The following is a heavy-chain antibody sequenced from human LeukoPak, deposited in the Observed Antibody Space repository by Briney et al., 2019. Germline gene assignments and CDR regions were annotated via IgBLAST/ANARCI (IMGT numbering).Heavy chain of an antibody. J-gene: IGHJ4*02. CDR1: GFTFSSYG. V-gene: IGHV3-30*18. Sequence: GRSLRLSCVASGFTFSSYGMHWVRQAPGKGLEWVAFISYDGSNENIADSVKGRFIISRDNSKNTLYLQMNSLRAEDTAVYYCAKDRGSGYLDYWGQGTLVTVSS. CDR2: ISYDGSNE. CDR3: AKDRGSGYLDY. D-gene: IGHD6-19*01.